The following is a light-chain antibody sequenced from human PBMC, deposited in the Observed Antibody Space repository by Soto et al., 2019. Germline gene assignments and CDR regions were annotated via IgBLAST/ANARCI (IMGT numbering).Light chain of an antibody. V-gene: IGKV1-6*01. J-gene: IGKJ2*01. Sequence: ANQMTQSPSSLSASVGDRVTITCRASQGIRNDLGWYQQKPGTAPKLLIYAASNLQSGVPSRFSASGSGTDFTLTISTLQPEDFATYYCLQDYRYPRTFGQGTKLEMK. CDR3: LQDYRYPRT. CDR1: QGIRND. CDR2: AAS.